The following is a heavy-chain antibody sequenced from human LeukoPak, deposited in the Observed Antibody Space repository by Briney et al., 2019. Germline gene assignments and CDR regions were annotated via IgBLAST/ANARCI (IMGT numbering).Heavy chain of an antibody. CDR2: ISGSGGST. CDR1: GFTFSSYA. Sequence: PGGSLRLSCAASGFTFSSYAMSWVSQAPGKGLEWVSAISGSGGSTYYADSVKGRFTISRDNSKNTLYLQMNSLRAEDTAVYYCAKGPYYYDSSGYSDYWGQGTLVTVSS. J-gene: IGHJ4*02. CDR3: AKGPYYYDSSGYSDY. V-gene: IGHV3-23*01. D-gene: IGHD3-22*01.